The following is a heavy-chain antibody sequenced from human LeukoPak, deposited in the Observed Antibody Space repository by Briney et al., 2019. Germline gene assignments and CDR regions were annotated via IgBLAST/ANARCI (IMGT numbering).Heavy chain of an antibody. Sequence: GGSLRLSCAASGFTFRNHGMHWVRQAPGKGPEWVAVMWFDGSDKYYADSVKGRFTISRDNSKNTLYLQMNSLRAEDTAVNYCARDQEGIAVATIDYWGQGTLVTVSS. V-gene: IGHV3-33*01. CDR3: ARDQEGIAVATIDY. J-gene: IGHJ4*02. CDR2: MWFDGSDK. D-gene: IGHD6-13*01. CDR1: GFTFRNHG.